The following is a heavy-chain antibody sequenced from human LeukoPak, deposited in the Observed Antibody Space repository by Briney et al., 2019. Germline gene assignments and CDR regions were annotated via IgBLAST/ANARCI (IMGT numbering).Heavy chain of an antibody. Sequence: GGSLRLSCAASGFTFSSYAMYWVRQAPGKGLEWVAVISYDGSNKYYADSVKGRFTISRDNSKNTLFLQMKSLRAEDTAVYYCASNKEIFYDSSGGYWGQGTLVTVSS. CDR2: ISYDGSNK. J-gene: IGHJ4*02. CDR1: GFTFSSYA. CDR3: ASNKEIFYDSSGGY. V-gene: IGHV3-30-3*01. D-gene: IGHD3-22*01.